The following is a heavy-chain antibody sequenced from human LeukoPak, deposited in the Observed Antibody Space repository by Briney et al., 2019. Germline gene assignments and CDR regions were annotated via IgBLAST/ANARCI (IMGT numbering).Heavy chain of an antibody. CDR1: GGTFSSYA. CDR2: IIPIFGTA. CDR3: ASGDVDTAMVLDY. Sequence: GASVTVSCKASGGTFSSYAISWVRQAPGQGLEWMGGIIPIFGTANYAQKFQGRVTITADESTSTAYMELSSLRSEDTAVYHCASGDVDTAMVLDYWGQGTLVTVSS. J-gene: IGHJ4*02. V-gene: IGHV1-69*13. D-gene: IGHD5-18*01.